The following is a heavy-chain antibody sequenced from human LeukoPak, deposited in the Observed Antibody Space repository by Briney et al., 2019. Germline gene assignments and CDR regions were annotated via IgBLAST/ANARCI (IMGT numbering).Heavy chain of an antibody. D-gene: IGHD3-22*01. V-gene: IGHV3-7*01. CDR2: IKQDGSEK. CDR1: GFTFSSYW. J-gene: IGHJ4*02. CDR3: ARLSPSSYYYDSPPDY. Sequence: GGSLRLSCAASGFTFSSYWMSWVRQAPGKGLEWVANIKQDGSEKYYVDSVKGRFTIPRDNAKNSLYLQMNSLRAEDTAVYYCARLSPSSYYYDSPPDYWGQGTLVTVSS.